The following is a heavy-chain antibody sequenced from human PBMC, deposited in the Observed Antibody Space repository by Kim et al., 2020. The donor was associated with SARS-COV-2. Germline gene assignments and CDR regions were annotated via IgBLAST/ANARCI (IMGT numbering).Heavy chain of an antibody. D-gene: IGHD2-21*02. CDR1: GFTFRNFA. J-gene: IGHJ4*02. Sequence: GGSLRLSCAGSGFTFRNFAMTWVRQAPGRGLEWVSLISDSGSSTYYADSVKGRLTVSRDNYKNTMYLHMQSLRADDTAVYYCARSDCGGDCRKPDFWGQG. CDR3: ARSDCGGDCRKPDF. V-gene: IGHV3-23*01. CDR2: ISDSGSST.